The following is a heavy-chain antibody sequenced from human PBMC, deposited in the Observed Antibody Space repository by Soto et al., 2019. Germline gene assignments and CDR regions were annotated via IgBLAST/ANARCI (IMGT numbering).Heavy chain of an antibody. CDR2: INPNSGGT. CDR1: GYTFTGYY. Sequence: GASVKVSCKASGYTFTGYYMHWVRQAPGQGLEWMGWINPNSGGTNYAQKFQGRVTMTRDTSISTAYMELSRLRSDDTAVYYCARERRLSSSWDPDYWGQGTLVTVSS. J-gene: IGHJ4*02. D-gene: IGHD6-13*01. V-gene: IGHV1-2*02. CDR3: ARERRLSSSWDPDY.